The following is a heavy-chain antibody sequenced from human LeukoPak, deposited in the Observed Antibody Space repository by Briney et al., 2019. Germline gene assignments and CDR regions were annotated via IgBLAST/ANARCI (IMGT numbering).Heavy chain of an antibody. D-gene: IGHD6-6*01. J-gene: IGHJ4*02. Sequence: HRGGSLRLSCAASGFTFSSYAMSWVRQAPGKGLEWVSAISGSGGSTYYADSVKGRFTISRDNSKNTLYLQMNSLRAEDTAVYYCAKAAIFSSSFLDYWGQGTLVTVSS. CDR1: GFTFSSYA. CDR2: ISGSGGST. CDR3: AKAAIFSSSFLDY. V-gene: IGHV3-23*01.